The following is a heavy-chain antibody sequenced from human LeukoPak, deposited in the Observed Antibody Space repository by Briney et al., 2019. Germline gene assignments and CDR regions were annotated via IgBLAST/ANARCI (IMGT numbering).Heavy chain of an antibody. D-gene: IGHD6-19*01. J-gene: IGHJ5*02. Sequence: SETLSLTCTVSRGSVTSYHWLWIRQPPGKGLEWIGHIYSNGSTNYGPSLRSRVTLSVHTSKNELFLQLRSLTAADTAVYHCAKQVAGSDAWFDPWGQGTLVTVSS. V-gene: IGHV4-4*09. CDR3: AKQVAGSDAWFDP. CDR1: RGSVTSYH. CDR2: IYSNGST.